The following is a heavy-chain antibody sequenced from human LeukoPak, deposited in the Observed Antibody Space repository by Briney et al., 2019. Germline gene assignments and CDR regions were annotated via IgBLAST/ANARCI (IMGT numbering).Heavy chain of an antibody. CDR3: ARGVRCSGGSCYSALGY. CDR1: GGSISSSNG. V-gene: IGHV4-4*02. D-gene: IGHD2-15*01. Sequence: SETLSLTCAVSGGSISSSNGWSRVRQPPGKGLEWIGEIYHSGSTNYNPSLKSRVTISVDKSKNQFSLKLSSVTAADTAVYYCARGVRCSGGSCYSALGYWGQRTLVTVSS. J-gene: IGHJ4*02. CDR2: IYHSGST.